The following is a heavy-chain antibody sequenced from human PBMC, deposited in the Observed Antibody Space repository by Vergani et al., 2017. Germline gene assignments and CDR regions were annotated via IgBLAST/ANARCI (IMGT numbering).Heavy chain of an antibody. CDR1: GFTFSSYA. CDR2: ISGSGGST. CDR3: AXDQSMVATSGLGLGFDY. V-gene: IGHV3-23*01. Sequence: EVQLLESGGGLVQPGGSLRLSCAASGFTFSSYAMSWVRQAPGKGREWVSAISGSGGSTYYADSVKGRFTISRDNSKNTLYLQMNSLRADDTAVYYCAXDQSMVATSGLGLGFDYWGQGTLVTVSS. D-gene: IGHD5-12*01. J-gene: IGHJ4*02.